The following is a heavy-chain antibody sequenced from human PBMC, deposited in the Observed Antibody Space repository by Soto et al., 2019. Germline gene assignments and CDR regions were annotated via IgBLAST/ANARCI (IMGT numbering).Heavy chain of an antibody. Sequence: PSETLSLTCTFSVVSISSYYWSCIRHPAGKGLEWIGRIYTSGSTNYNPSLKSRVTMSVDTSKNQFSLKLSSVTAADTAVYYCARVLSGIAVDGVFEYWGQGTLVSVSS. CDR3: ARVLSGIAVDGVFEY. J-gene: IGHJ4*02. CDR2: IYTSGST. CDR1: VVSISSYY. D-gene: IGHD6-19*01. V-gene: IGHV4-4*07.